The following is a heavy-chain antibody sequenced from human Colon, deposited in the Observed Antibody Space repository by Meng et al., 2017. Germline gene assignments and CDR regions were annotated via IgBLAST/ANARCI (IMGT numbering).Heavy chain of an antibody. CDR3: AREDLLRVSGGFDI. J-gene: IGHJ3*02. Sequence: GESLKISCAASGFTLSSFIVHWVRQAPGKGLEWVAALWGDGTTRYYADSVEGRFFISRDNSKNTLYLQINSVRAEDTAVYYCAREDLLRVSGGFDIWGQGTMVTVSS. CDR2: LWGDGTTR. CDR1: GFTLSSFI. V-gene: IGHV3-33*01. D-gene: IGHD3-3*01.